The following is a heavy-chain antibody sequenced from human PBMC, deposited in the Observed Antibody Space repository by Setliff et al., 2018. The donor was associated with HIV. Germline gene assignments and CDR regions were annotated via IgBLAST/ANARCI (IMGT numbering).Heavy chain of an antibody. V-gene: IGHV3-30*04. J-gene: IGHJ6*02. Sequence: GGSLRLSCAASGFTFSRYGMHWVRQAPGKGLEWVAFISYDGSKKYDADFVKGRFTISRDNSKNTLYLQMNSLRTDDTAVYYCARDCRVGWVFTYGMDVWGQGTLVTVSS. CDR3: ARDCRVGWVFTYGMDV. D-gene: IGHD6-13*01. CDR2: ISYDGSKK. CDR1: GFTFSRYG.